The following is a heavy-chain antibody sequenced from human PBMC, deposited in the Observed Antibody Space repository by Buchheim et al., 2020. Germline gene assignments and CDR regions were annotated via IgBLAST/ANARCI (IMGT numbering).Heavy chain of an antibody. CDR3: ARDSGYGTFDY. CDR1: GSTFSDSW. V-gene: IGHV3-7*01. CDR2: INPDGSRK. J-gene: IGHJ4*02. D-gene: IGHD1-1*01. Sequence: EVQLVESGGGLVQPGGSLRLSCAASGSTFSDSWMDWVRQAPGKGLEWVAFINPDGSRKDYVDSVKGRFNISRDNAKNSLFLQMNSLGAEDTGVYYCARDSGYGTFDYWGQGTL.